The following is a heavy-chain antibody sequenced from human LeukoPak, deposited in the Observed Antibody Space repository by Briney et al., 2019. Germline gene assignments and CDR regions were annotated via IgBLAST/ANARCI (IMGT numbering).Heavy chain of an antibody. CDR3: AREWVLSGSNNFDY. Sequence: GGSLRLSCAASGFTFSSYWMSWVRQAPGKGLEWVANIKQDGSEKYYVDSVKGRFTISRDNAKNSLYLQMNSLRAEDTAVYYCAREWVLSGSNNFDYWGQGTLVTVSS. D-gene: IGHD3-3*02. J-gene: IGHJ4*02. CDR1: GFTFSSYW. CDR2: IKQDGSEK. V-gene: IGHV3-7*01.